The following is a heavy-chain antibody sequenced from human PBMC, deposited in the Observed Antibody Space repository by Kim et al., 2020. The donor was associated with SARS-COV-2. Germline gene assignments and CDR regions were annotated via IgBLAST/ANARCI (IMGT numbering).Heavy chain of an antibody. Sequence: LKSRVTISVDTSKNQFSLKLSSVTAADTAVYYCARGPLQPPYDDEDWFDPWGQGTLVTVSS. J-gene: IGHJ5*02. CDR3: ARGPLQPPYDDEDWFDP. D-gene: IGHD3-16*01. V-gene: IGHV4-34*01.